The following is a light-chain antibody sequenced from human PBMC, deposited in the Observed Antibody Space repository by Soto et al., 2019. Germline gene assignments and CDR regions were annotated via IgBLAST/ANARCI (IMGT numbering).Light chain of an antibody. V-gene: IGKV1-39*01. CDR3: QQSYSTPPIT. J-gene: IGKJ5*01. Sequence: DIHMTQSPSSLSASVGDRVTITCRASQSISSYLNWDQQKPGKTPKLLIYAASSLQSGVPSRLSGSGSGTAFTLTISSPQPEDFATYSCQQSYSTPPITFGQGTRLEIK. CDR2: AAS. CDR1: QSISSY.